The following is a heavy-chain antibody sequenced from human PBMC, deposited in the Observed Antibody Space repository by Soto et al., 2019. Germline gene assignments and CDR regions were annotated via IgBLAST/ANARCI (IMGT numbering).Heavy chain of an antibody. CDR2: IYYSGST. CDR3: ARDENYCSSTSCPRGASDP. V-gene: IGHV4-31*03. CDR1: GGSISSGGYY. J-gene: IGHJ5*02. D-gene: IGHD2-2*01. Sequence: SETLSLTCTVSGGSISSGGYYWSWIRQHPGKGLEWIGYIYYSGSTYYNPSLKSRVTISVDTSKNQFSLKLSSVTAADTAVYYCARDENYCSSTSCPRGASDPWGQGTLVTVSS.